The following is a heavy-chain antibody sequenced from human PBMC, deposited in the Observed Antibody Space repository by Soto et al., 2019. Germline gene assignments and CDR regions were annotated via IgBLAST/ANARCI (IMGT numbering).Heavy chain of an antibody. CDR3: ARVAGHKNARFDT. CDR1: GYSFTKYH. Sequence: ASVKVSCKASGYSFTKYHMHWVRQAQGQGLEWMGWINPGSGVTNQAQKFQGRVTMTRDTSITTTYMELNSLTSDDTAVYYCARVAGHKNARFDTWGQGALVTVSS. D-gene: IGHD1-1*01. J-gene: IGHJ4*02. CDR2: INPGSGVT. V-gene: IGHV1-2*02.